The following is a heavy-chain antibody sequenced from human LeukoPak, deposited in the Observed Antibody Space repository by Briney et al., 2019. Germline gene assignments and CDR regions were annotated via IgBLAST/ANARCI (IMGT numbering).Heavy chain of an antibody. CDR1: GFTFSSYA. J-gene: IGHJ4*02. CDR3: AIDSRSTWHFDY. V-gene: IGHV3-23*01. CDR2: ISGSGGNT. Sequence: PGGSLRLSCAASGFTFSSYAMSWVRQAPGKGLEWVSAISGSGGNTYSADSVKGRFTISRDSSKNTLFLQMSSLRAEDTAVYYCAIDSRSTWHFDYWGQGTLVTVSS. D-gene: IGHD2-2*01.